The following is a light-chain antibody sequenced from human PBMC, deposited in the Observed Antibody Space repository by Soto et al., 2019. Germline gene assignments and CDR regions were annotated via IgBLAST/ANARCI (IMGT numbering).Light chain of an antibody. Sequence: DIQMTQSPSSLSASVGDRVTITCQASQDISSYLNWYQQKPGKAPKVLIYDASTLETGVPSRFSGSGSGTHFTFTISSLQPEDIATYYCQQYDDFPPWTFGQGTKVDIK. CDR2: DAS. V-gene: IGKV1-33*01. CDR1: QDISSY. J-gene: IGKJ1*01. CDR3: QQYDDFPPWT.